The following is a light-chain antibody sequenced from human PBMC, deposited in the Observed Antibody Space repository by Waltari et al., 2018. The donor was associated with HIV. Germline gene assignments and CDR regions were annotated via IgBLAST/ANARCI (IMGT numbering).Light chain of an antibody. V-gene: IGLV2-23*02. CDR3: CSYVGSNTLM. CDR2: EVP. Sequence: QSALTQPASVSGSPGQSITISCTGTSSAIGTYNLVSWYQQRPGKAPKLLIYEVPRRPSGFSDLFSGSKSGNTASLTISGLQTEDEADYYCCSYVGSNTLMFGGGTSLTVL. CDR1: SSAIGTYNL. J-gene: IGLJ3*02.